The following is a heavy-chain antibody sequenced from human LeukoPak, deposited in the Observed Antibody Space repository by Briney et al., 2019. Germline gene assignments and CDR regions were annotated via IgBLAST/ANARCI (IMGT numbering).Heavy chain of an antibody. Sequence: GASVKVSCKASGYTFTSHDINWVRQATGQGLEWMGWMNPNSGNTGYAQKFQGRVTMTRNTSISTAYMELSSLRSEDTAVYYCASRGTSMVQGDYFDYWGQGTLVTVSS. CDR3: ASRGTSMVQGDYFDY. J-gene: IGHJ4*02. CDR1: GYTFTSHD. CDR2: MNPNSGNT. D-gene: IGHD3-10*01. V-gene: IGHV1-8*01.